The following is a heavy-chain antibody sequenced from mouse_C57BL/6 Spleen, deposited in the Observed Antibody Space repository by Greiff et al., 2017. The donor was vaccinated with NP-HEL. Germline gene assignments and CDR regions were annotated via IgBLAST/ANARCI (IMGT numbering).Heavy chain of an antibody. J-gene: IGHJ2*01. D-gene: IGHD1-1*01. CDR3: ARSEDCYGSSYGSFDY. CDR2: IYPGDGDT. Sequence: QVQLQQSGPELVKPGASVKISCKASGYAFSSSWMNWVKQRPGKGLEWIGRIYPGDGDTNYNGKFKGKATLTADKSSSTAYMQLSSLTSEDSAVYFCARSEDCYGSSYGSFDYWGQGTTLTVSS. CDR1: GYAFSSSW. V-gene: IGHV1-82*01.